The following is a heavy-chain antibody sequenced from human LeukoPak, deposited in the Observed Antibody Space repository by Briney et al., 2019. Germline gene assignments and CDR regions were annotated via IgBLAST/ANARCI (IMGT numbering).Heavy chain of an antibody. CDR2: IYHSGST. V-gene: IGHV4-30-2*01. CDR3: ARDRVAGLLWFGEPDY. D-gene: IGHD3-10*01. Sequence: SETLSLTCTVSGGSISSGGYYWSRIRQPPGKGLEWIGYIYHSGSTYYNPSLKSRVTISVDRSKNQFSLKLSSVTAADTAVYYCARDRVAGLLWFGEPDYWGQGTLVTVSS. CDR1: GGSISSGGYY. J-gene: IGHJ4*02.